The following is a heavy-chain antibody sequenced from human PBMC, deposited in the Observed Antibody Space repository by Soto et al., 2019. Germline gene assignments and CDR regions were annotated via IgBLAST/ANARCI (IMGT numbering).Heavy chain of an antibody. CDR2: IIPIFGTA. Sequence: QVQLVQSGAEVQKPGSSVKVSCKASGGTFSSYAISWVRQAPGQGLEWMGGIIPIFGTANYAQKFQGRVKITADDSTSTAYMELSSLRSEDTAVYYGARSDPSCCSSTSWIRYWGGWKYWGQGTLVTVSS. CDR1: GGTFSSYA. CDR3: ARSDPSCCSSTSWIRYWGGWKY. J-gene: IGHJ4*02. D-gene: IGHD2-2*01. V-gene: IGHV1-69*01.